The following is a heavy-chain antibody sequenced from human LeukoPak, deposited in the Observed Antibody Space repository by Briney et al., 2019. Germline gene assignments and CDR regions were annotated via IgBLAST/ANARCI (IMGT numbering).Heavy chain of an antibody. J-gene: IGHJ4*02. V-gene: IGHV4-28*01. CDR1: GYSISSSNW. CDR3: ARNKGSSWIDY. Sequence: PSETLSLTCAVSGYSISSSNWWGWIRQPPGKGLEWIGYIYYSGSTYYNPSLKSRVTMSVDTSKNQSSLKLSSVTAVDTAVYYCARNKGSSWIDYWGQGTLVTVSS. D-gene: IGHD6-13*01. CDR2: IYYSGST.